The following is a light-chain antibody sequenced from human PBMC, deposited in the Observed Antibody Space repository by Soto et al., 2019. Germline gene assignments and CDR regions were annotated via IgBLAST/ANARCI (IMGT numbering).Light chain of an antibody. Sequence: QSVLTQPASVSGSPGQSITISCIGSSSDVGGYNYVSWYQHHPGRVPKPMIFEVSDRPSGVSSRFSGSKSGNTAYLTISGLQAEDEADYYCSSYTSSSAHVFGTGTKVTVL. CDR1: SSDVGGYNY. V-gene: IGLV2-14*01. CDR2: EVS. CDR3: SSYTSSSAHV. J-gene: IGLJ1*01.